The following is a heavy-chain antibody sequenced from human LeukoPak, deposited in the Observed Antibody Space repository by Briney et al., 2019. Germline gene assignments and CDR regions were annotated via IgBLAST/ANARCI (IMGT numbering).Heavy chain of an antibody. CDR2: INPNSGDT. D-gene: IGHD3-10*01. Sequence: ASVTVSCTASGYTFTGNLMHWVRQAPGQGLEWMGSINPNSGDTKYAQKFQGRVTMTRDTSISTAYVELSRLRSDDTAVYFCAREPHSGSYYNLDYWGQGTLVTVSS. V-gene: IGHV1-2*02. J-gene: IGHJ4*02. CDR1: GYTFTGNL. CDR3: AREPHSGSYYNLDY.